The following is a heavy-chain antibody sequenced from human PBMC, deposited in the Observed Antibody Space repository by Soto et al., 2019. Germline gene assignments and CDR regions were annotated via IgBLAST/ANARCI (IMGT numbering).Heavy chain of an antibody. V-gene: IGHV1-69*13. CDR1: GGTFSSYT. D-gene: IGHD6-19*01. J-gene: IGHJ5*02. Sequence: GPSVKVSCKASGGTFSSYTINWVRQAPGQGLEWMGGIIPIFGTTNYAKKFQGRVTITADESTSTAYMELSSLRSEATAVYYCARYGSSGNNRVWYTFDPWGHGTLVTVSS. CDR3: ARYGSSGNNRVWYTFDP. CDR2: IIPIFGTT.